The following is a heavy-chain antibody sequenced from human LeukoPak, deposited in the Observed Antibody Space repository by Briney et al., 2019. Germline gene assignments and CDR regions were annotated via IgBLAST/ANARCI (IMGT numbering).Heavy chain of an antibody. CDR2: IYYSGST. V-gene: IGHV4-39*07. CDR1: GGSISSSSYY. CDR3: ARGVAGRIRTTRLFDY. D-gene: IGHD6-19*01. Sequence: PSETLSLTCTVSGGSISSSSYYWGWIRQPPGKGLEWIGSIYYSGSTYYNPSLKSRVTISVDTSKNQFSLKLSSVTAADTAVYYCARGVAGRIRTTRLFDYWGQGTLVTVSS. J-gene: IGHJ4*02.